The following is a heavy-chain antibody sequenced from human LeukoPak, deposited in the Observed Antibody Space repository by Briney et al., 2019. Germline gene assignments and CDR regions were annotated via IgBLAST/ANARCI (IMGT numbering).Heavy chain of an antibody. Sequence: SETLSLTCTVSGASISTSYYYWAWIRQPPGKGLEWIGNFHYSGTTYYNPSLKSRVAISIDTSKNQFFLRLSSVTAADTAVYYCARQVTYGYAYGYYFDFWGQGALVTVSS. V-gene: IGHV4-39*01. CDR1: GASISTSYYY. D-gene: IGHD5-18*01. J-gene: IGHJ4*02. CDR3: ARQVTYGYAYGYYFDF. CDR2: FHYSGTT.